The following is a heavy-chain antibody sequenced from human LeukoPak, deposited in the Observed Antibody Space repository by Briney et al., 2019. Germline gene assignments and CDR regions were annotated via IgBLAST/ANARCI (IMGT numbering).Heavy chain of an antibody. CDR2: ISWNSGSI. V-gene: IGHV3-9*01. CDR3: ATLDYYDSSGYPKNLDY. J-gene: IGHJ4*02. Sequence: GGSLRLSCAASGFTFDDYAMHWVRQAPGKGLEWVSGISWNSGSIGYADSVKGRFTISRDNSKNTLYLQMNSLRAEDTAVYYCATLDYYDSSGYPKNLDYWGQGTLVTVSS. CDR1: GFTFDDYA. D-gene: IGHD3-22*01.